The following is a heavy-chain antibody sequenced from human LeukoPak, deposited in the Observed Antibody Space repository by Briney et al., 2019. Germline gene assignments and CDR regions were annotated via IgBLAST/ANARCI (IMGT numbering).Heavy chain of an antibody. Sequence: PSETLSLTCTVSAGSISNYYWSWIRQPPGKGLEWIGYISYSGSTNYNPSLKSRVTISVDTSKNQFSLKLSSVTAADTAVYYCARLGPAVGTSFDYWGQGTLVTVSS. D-gene: IGHD6-13*01. J-gene: IGHJ4*02. V-gene: IGHV4-59*08. CDR3: ARLGPAVGTSFDY. CDR1: AGSISNYY. CDR2: ISYSGST.